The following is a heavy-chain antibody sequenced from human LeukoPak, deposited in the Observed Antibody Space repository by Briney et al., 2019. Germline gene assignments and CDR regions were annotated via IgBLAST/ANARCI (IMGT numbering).Heavy chain of an antibody. J-gene: IGHJ3*02. D-gene: IGHD1-26*01. CDR1: GGSISSSSYY. CDR2: IYYSGST. CDR3: ARHAGSYWASAFDM. V-gene: IGHV4-39*01. Sequence: SETLSLTCTVSGGSISSSSYYWGWIRQPPGKGLEWIGSIYYSGSTYYNPSLKSRVTISVDTSKNQFSLKLSSVTAADTAVYYCARHAGSYWASAFDMWGQGTMVTVSS.